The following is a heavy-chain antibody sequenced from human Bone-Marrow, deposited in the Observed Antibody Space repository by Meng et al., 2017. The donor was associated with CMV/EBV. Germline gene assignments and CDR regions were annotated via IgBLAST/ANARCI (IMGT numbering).Heavy chain of an antibody. Sequence: GESLKISCKCSGSSFTSYWIGWVRQMPGKGLEWMGIIYPGDSDTRYSQSFKGQVTISADKSISTAYLQWSSLKASDTAMYYCARQNLTIASYVMDFWGQGTPVTVSS. CDR3: ARQNLTIASYVMDF. D-gene: IGHD1-14*01. CDR2: IYPGDSDT. V-gene: IGHV5-51*01. J-gene: IGHJ6*01. CDR1: GSSFTSYW.